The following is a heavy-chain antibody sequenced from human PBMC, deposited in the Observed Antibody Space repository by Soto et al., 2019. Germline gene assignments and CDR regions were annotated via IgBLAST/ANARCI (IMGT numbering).Heavy chain of an antibody. CDR2: IYGGGST. D-gene: IGHD1-26*01. V-gene: IGHV4-4*07. Sequence: QERLQESGPGLVKPSETLSLTCSVSGGFVRTYYWSWLRHPAGKGLEWIGRIYGGGSTKFNPSLKSRVTMSVDTSKNVFSLKLSSVTAADTAVYYCARVRLGIVGATYMSWFDPWGQGTLVTVSS. J-gene: IGHJ5*02. CDR3: ARVRLGIVGATYMSWFDP. CDR1: GGFVRTYY.